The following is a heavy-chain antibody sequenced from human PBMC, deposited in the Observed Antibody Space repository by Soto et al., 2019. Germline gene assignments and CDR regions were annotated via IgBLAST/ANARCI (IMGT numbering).Heavy chain of an antibody. CDR2: IASTGDP. CDR1: GFTFSSYD. J-gene: IGHJ3*02. V-gene: IGHV3-13*04. D-gene: IGHD1-1*01. CDR3: AREGTGGGFDI. Sequence: PGGSLRLSCVASGFTFSSYDMHWVRQASGKGLEWVSAIASTGDPYYPGSVKGRFTISRENAKNSLYLQINSLRIGDTAVYYCAREGTGGGFDIWGQGTVVTVS.